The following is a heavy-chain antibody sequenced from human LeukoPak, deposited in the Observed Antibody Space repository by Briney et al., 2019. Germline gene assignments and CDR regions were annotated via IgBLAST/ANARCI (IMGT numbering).Heavy chain of an antibody. CDR2: IRSKTDGGTT. CDR1: GFTFSHAW. CDR3: TTSGIYRSVAFDI. V-gene: IGHV3-15*01. Sequence: GGSLRLSCAASGFTFSHAWMTWVRQGPGKGLEWVGRIRSKTDGGTTDYAAPVKGRFTISRDDSKNTLYLQMNSLKTEDTAVYYCTTSGIYRSVAFDIWGQGTMVTVSS. J-gene: IGHJ3*02. D-gene: IGHD1-26*01.